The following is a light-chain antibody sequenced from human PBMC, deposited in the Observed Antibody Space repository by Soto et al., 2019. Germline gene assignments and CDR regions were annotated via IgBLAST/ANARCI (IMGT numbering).Light chain of an antibody. V-gene: IGLV7-46*01. CDR1: TGAVTSGHY. J-gene: IGLJ1*01. Sequence: QAVVTQEPSLTVSPGGTVTLTCGSSTGAVTSGHYPYWFQQKPGQAPRTLIYDTSNKHSWTPARFSGSLLGGKAALTLSGAQPEDEAEYYCLLSYSGARLYVFVTGTMVTVL. CDR2: DTS. CDR3: LLSYSGARLYV.